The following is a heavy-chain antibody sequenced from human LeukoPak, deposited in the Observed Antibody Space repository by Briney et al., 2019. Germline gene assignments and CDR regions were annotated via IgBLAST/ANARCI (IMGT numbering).Heavy chain of an antibody. CDR1: GYTFTSYG. CDR3: ATGGGAAGN. CDR2: ISAYNGNT. V-gene: IGHV1-18*01. Sequence: EASVKVSCKASGYTFTSYGISWVRQAPGQGLEWMGWISAYNGNTNYAQKLQGRVTMTEDTSTDTAYMELSSLRSEDTAVYYCATGGGAAGNWGQGTLVTVSS. J-gene: IGHJ4*02. D-gene: IGHD6-13*01.